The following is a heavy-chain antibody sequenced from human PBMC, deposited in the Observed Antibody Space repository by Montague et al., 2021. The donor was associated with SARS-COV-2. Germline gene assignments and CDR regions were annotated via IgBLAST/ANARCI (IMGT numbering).Heavy chain of an antibody. D-gene: IGHD6-13*01. CDR2: IYSGGST. V-gene: IGHV3-66*01. Sequence: SLRLSCAASVFTVSSNYMSWVRQAPGKGLEWVSVIYSGGSTYYADSVKGRFTISRDNSKNTLYLQMNSLRAEDTAVYYCARDLGGAAAGNFDYWGQGTLVSVSA. CDR1: VFTVSSNY. CDR3: ARDLGGAAAGNFDY. J-gene: IGHJ4*02.